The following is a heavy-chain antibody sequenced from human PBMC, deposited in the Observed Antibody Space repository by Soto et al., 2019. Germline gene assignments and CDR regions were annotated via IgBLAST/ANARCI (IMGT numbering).Heavy chain of an antibody. CDR1: GFTFSSYA. CDR2: ISGSGGST. CDR3: AKGGDYGEAYYYYYMDV. Sequence: GGSLRLSCAASGFTFSSYAMSWVRQAPGKGLEWVSAISGSGGSTYYADSVKGRFTISRDNSKNTLYLQMNSLRAEDTAVYYCAKGGDYGEAYYYYYMDVWGKGTTVTVSS. D-gene: IGHD2-21*02. V-gene: IGHV3-23*01. J-gene: IGHJ6*03.